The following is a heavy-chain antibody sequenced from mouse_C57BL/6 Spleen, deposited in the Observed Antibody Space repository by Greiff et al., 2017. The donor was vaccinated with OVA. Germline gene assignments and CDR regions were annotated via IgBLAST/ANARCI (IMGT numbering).Heavy chain of an antibody. CDR2: IDPSDSET. CDR3: ASQLRYQIPHYAMDY. J-gene: IGHJ4*01. V-gene: IGHV1-52*01. Sequence: QVQLQQSGAELVRPGSSVKLSCKASGYTFTSYWMHWVKQRPIQGLEWIGNIDPSDSETHYTQKFKDKATLTVDKSSSTAYMQLSSLTSEDSAVYYCASQLRYQIPHYAMDYWGQGTSVTVSS. CDR1: GYTFTSYW. D-gene: IGHD1-1*01.